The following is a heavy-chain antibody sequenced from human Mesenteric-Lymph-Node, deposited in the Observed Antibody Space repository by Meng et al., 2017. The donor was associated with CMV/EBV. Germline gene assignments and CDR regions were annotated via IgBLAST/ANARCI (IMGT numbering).Heavy chain of an antibody. V-gene: IGHV3-7*01. CDR3: ATRGVYCTGGSCLDY. CDR1: GFTFSDYY. CDR2: IKQDGSEK. Sequence: GGSLRLSCAASGFTFSDYYMSWVRQAPGKGLEWVANIKQDGSEKYYVDSVKGRFTISRDNSRNTLYLQMNSLRAEDTAVYYCATRGVYCTGGSCLDYWGQGTLVTVSS. J-gene: IGHJ4*02. D-gene: IGHD2-15*01.